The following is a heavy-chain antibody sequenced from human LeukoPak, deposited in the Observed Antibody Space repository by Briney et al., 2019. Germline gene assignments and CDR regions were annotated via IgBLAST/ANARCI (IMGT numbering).Heavy chain of an antibody. Sequence: GGSLRLSCAASGFSFSYYWMSWVRQAPGKGPEWVANIKPDGTEKYYVDSVKGRFTISRDNAKNSLYLQMNSLRAEDTAVYYCARPEKSDYEIEWGRGTLVTVSS. D-gene: IGHD3-22*01. CDR1: GFSFSYYW. V-gene: IGHV3-7*01. CDR3: ARPEKSDYEIE. J-gene: IGHJ4*02. CDR2: IKPDGTEK.